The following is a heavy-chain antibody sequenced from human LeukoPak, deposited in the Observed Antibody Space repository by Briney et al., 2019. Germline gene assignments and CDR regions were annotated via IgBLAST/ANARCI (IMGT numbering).Heavy chain of an antibody. D-gene: IGHD5-12*01. J-gene: IGHJ4*02. CDR3: AKRGSGYPSDH. V-gene: IGHV4-34*01. CDR1: GGSFSGYY. Sequence: SETLSLTCAVYGGSFSGYYWSWIRQPPGKGLEWIGEINHSGSTNYNPSLKSRVTISVDTSKNQFSLKLSSVTAADTAVYYCAKRGSGYPSDHWGQGTLVTVSS. CDR2: INHSGST.